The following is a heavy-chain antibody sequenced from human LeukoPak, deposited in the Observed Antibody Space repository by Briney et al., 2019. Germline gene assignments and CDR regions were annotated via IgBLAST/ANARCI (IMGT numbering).Heavy chain of an antibody. V-gene: IGHV3-30-3*01. CDR1: GFTFSSYA. J-gene: IGHJ4*02. D-gene: IGHD2-8*01. CDR3: AKEGLISSQDY. Sequence: GGSLRLSCAASGFTFSSYAMHWVRQAPGKGLEWVAVISYDGSNKYYADSVKGRFTISRDNSKNTLYLQMNSLRAEDTAVYYCAKEGLISSQDYWGQGTLVTVSS. CDR2: ISYDGSNK.